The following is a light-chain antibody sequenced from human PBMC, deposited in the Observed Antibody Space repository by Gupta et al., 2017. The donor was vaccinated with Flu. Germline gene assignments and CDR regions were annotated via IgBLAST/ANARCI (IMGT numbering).Light chain of an antibody. CDR3: GTWDSSLSAGV. J-gene: IGLJ3*02. V-gene: IGLV1-51*02. CDR2: EGN. CDR1: SSNIGNNY. Sequence: QSVLTQPPSVSAAPGQKVTISCSGGSSNIGNNYVSWYQQLPGAAPKLLIYEGNKRPSGIPDRFSGSKSGTSATLGITGLQTGDEADYYCGTWDSSLSAGVFGGGTKLTVL.